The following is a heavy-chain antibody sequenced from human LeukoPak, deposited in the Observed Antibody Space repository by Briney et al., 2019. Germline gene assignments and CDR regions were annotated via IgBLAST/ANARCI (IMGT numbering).Heavy chain of an antibody. CDR3: ARGLWGELL. CDR1: GYTFTGYY. D-gene: IGHD1-26*01. J-gene: IGHJ4*02. V-gene: IGHV1-2*02. Sequence: GASVKASCKASGYTFTGYYMHWVRQAPGQGLEWMGWINPNSGGTNYAQKFQGRATMTRDTSISTAYMDLSRLRSDDTVVYYCARGLWGELLWAQGTLVTVAS. CDR2: INPNSGGT.